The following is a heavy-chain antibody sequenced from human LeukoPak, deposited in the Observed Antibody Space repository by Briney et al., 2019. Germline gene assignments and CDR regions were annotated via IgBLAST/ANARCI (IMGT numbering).Heavy chain of an antibody. D-gene: IGHD3-16*02. Sequence: SETLSLTCTVSGGSISSYYWSWIRQPPGKGLEWIGYIYYSGSTNYNPSLKSRLTISVDRSKNQFSLKLSSVTAADTAVYYCARQVGDLSSVYFDYWGQGTLVTVSS. CDR2: IYYSGST. J-gene: IGHJ4*02. V-gene: IGHV4-59*08. CDR3: ARQVGDLSSVYFDY. CDR1: GGSISSYY.